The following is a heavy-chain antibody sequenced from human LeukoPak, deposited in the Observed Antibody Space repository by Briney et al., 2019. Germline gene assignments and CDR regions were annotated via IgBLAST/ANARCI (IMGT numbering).Heavy chain of an antibody. V-gene: IGHV4-39*07. CDR2: IYYSGAT. CDR3: ASSAAGQWGFDY. D-gene: IGHD6-13*01. Sequence: PSETLSLTCTVSGGSITSSSYYWGWIRQPPGKGLEWIASIYYSGATYYNPSLKSRVTISVDTSKNQFSLKLSSVTAADTAVYFCASSAAGQWGFDYWGQGTLVTVSS. J-gene: IGHJ4*02. CDR1: GGSITSSSYY.